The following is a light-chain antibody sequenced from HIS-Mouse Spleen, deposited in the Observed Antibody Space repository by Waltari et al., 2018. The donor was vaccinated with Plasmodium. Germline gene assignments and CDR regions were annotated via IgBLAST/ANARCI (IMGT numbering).Light chain of an antibody. J-gene: IGLJ3*02. CDR1: SSDVGGSNY. V-gene: IGLV2-8*01. Sequence: QSALTQPPSASGSPGQSVTISCTGPSSDVGGSNYVSWYQQHPGKAHKLMIYEVSKRPSGVPDRFSGSKSGNTASLTVSGLQAEDEADYYCSSYAGSNNLVFGGGTKLTVL. CDR2: EVS. CDR3: SSYAGSNNLV.